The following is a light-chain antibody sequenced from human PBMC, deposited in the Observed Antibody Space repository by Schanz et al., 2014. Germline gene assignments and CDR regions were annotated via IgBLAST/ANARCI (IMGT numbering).Light chain of an antibody. V-gene: IGLV2-23*02. CDR3: CSYAGSSTLV. Sequence: QSALTQPASVSGSPGQSITISCTGTSSDVGSYYLVSWYQQRPGKAPKLLIYEVTKRPSGVSNRFSGSKSGNMASLTISGLQAEDGADYYCCSYAGSSTLVFGGGTKLTVL. J-gene: IGLJ3*02. CDR1: SSDVGSYYL. CDR2: EVT.